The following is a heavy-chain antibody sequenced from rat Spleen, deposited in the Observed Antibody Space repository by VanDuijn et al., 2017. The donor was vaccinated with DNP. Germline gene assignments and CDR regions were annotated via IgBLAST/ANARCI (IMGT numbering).Heavy chain of an antibody. Sequence: EVQLVESGGGPVQPGRSLKVSCVASGFIFSNYWMTWIRQAPGKGLEWVASITKTGDSTYYSDSVKGRFSISRDNAKSTLYLQVNSLRSEDTATYYCTTGLPGYPDAWGQGASVTVSS. V-gene: IGHV5-31*01. CDR1: GFIFSNYW. CDR2: ITKTGDST. J-gene: IGHJ4*01. CDR3: TTGLPGYPDA. D-gene: IGHD1-4*01.